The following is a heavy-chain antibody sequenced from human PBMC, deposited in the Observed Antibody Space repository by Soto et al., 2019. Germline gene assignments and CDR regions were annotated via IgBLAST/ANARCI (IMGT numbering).Heavy chain of an antibody. CDR2: IYQSGST. CDR3: ARDTIDGYYFEY. V-gene: IGHV4-30-2*01. Sequence: QLQLQESGSGLVKPSQTLSLTCAVSGDSISSGGYSWTWIRQPPGKGLEWIGHIYQSGSTLYNPSLESRVAISVDKSKNLFSLDLSSVTAADTAVYYCARDTIDGYYFEYWGQGILFTVSS. CDR1: GDSISSGGYS. D-gene: IGHD3-10*01. J-gene: IGHJ4*02.